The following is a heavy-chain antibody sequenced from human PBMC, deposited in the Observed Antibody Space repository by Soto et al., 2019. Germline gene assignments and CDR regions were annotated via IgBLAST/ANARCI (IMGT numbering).Heavy chain of an antibody. CDR2: ISSNGCST. V-gene: IGHV3-64D*06. D-gene: IGHD4-17*01. CDR3: VHPRSTVQVPPT. CDR1: VFTFSMFS. Sequence: GSLRLSCSASVFTFSMFSMHWVRQAPGKGLEYVSGISSNGCSTYYADSVKGRFTISRDNSKNTLYLQMSSLRAVDTAVYYCVHPRSTVQVPPTWGQGTLVTVSS. J-gene: IGHJ5*02.